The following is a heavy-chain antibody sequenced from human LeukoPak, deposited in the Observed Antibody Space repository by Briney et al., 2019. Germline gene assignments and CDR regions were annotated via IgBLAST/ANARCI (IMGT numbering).Heavy chain of an antibody. CDR1: GVSISSDNSN. CDR3: ARERGYGGTFDY. CDR2: VYTSGST. Sequence: PSETLSLTCSVSGVSISSDNSNWSWIRQPAGKGLEWIGRVYTSGSTNYNPSLKSRVTISVDTPKNQFSLKLSSVTAADTAVYFCARERGYGGTFDYWGQGTLVTVSS. D-gene: IGHD4-23*01. V-gene: IGHV4-61*02. J-gene: IGHJ4*02.